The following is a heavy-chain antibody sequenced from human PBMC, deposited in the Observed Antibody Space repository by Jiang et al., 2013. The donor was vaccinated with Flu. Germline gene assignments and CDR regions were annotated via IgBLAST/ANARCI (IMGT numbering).Heavy chain of an antibody. V-gene: IGHV3-23*01. CDR3: AKESYDFWSGYYNGNFDY. J-gene: IGHJ4*02. D-gene: IGHD3-3*01. Sequence: LLESGGGLVQPGGSLRLSCAASGFTFSDYAMSWVRQAPGKGLEWVSGIGGSGGSTYYADSVKGRFTISRDNSKNTLYLQMNSLRAEDTAVYYCAKESYDFWSGYYNGNFDYWGQGTLVTVSS. CDR1: GFTFSDYA. CDR2: IGGSGGST.